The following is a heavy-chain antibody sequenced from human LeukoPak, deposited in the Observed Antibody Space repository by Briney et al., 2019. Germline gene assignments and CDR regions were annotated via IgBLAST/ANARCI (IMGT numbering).Heavy chain of an antibody. V-gene: IGHV3-48*01. CDR1: GFTFSSYS. Sequence: QSGGSLRLSCAASGFTFSSYSMNWVRQAPGKGLEWVSYISSSSSTIYYADSVKGRFTISRDNAKNSLYLQMNSLRAEDTAVYYCARDRPAKYCSSTSCYRAYMDVWGKGTTVTVSS. CDR3: ARDRPAKYCSSTSCYRAYMDV. J-gene: IGHJ6*03. D-gene: IGHD2-2*01. CDR2: ISSSSSTI.